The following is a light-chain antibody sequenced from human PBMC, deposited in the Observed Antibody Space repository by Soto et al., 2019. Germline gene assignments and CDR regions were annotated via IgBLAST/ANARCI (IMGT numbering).Light chain of an antibody. J-gene: IGLJ2*01. CDR3: GTWDASLSAGL. CDR2: NDD. V-gene: IGLV1-51*01. CDR1: SSNIETNP. Sequence: QSVLTQPPSVSAAPGQKVTISCSGSSSNIETNPVSSYRHLPGTVPKLLIHNDDKRPSGIPDRFSGSKSGTSATLGITGLQTGDEADYYCGTWDASLSAGLFGGGTKLTVL.